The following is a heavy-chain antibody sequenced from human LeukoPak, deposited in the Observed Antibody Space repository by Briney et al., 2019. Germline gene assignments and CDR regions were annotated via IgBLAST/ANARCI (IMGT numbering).Heavy chain of an antibody. V-gene: IGHV3-7*01. CDR3: ARDPYGSGSYLYYYYYMDV. Sequence: GGSLRLSCAASGFTFSSYWMSWVRQAPGKGLEWVANIKQDGSEKYYVDSVKGRFTISRDNAKNSLYLQMNSLRAEDTAVYYCARDPYGSGSYLYYYYYMDVWGKGTTVTVSS. CDR1: GFTFSSYW. CDR2: IKQDGSEK. D-gene: IGHD3-10*01. J-gene: IGHJ6*03.